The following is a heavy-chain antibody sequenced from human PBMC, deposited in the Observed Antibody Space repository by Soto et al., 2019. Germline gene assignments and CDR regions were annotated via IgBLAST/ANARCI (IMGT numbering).Heavy chain of an antibody. J-gene: IGHJ6*03. CDR2: MNPNSCNT. Sequence: GASVKVSCKASGYTFTSYDINWVRQATGQGLEWMGWMNPNSCNTGYAQKFQGRVTMTRNTSISTAYMELSSLRSEDTAVYYCARASSSSSHYYYYYMDVWGKGTTVTVSS. D-gene: IGHD6-6*01. CDR3: ARASSSSSHYYYYYMDV. CDR1: GYTFTSYD. V-gene: IGHV1-8*01.